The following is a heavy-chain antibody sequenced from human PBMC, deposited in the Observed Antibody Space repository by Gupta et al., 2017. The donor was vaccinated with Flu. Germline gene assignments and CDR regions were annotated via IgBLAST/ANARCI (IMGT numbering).Heavy chain of an antibody. CDR1: GGSISGYF. Sequence: QVQLQESGPGLVKPSETLSLTCPVSGGSISGYFWTWIRQPAGKGLEWIGQIYYSGSTNYNPSLESRVTMSVDTSSNQFSLKLSYGQDADTAVYYCARDVGVGRTYLDFWGQGTLVAVS. CDR2: IYYSGST. V-gene: IGHV4-4*07. J-gene: IGHJ4*02. CDR3: ARDVGVGRTYLDF. D-gene: IGHD3-10*01.